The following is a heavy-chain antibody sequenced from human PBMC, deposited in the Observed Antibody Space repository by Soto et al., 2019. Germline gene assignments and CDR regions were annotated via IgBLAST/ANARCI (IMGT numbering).Heavy chain of an antibody. V-gene: IGHV4-34*01. D-gene: IGHD4-17*01. J-gene: IGHJ4*02. Sequence: SETLSLTCAVYGGSFSGYYWSWIRQPPGKGLEWIGEINHSGSTNYNPSLKSRATISVGTSKNQFSLKLSSVTAADTAVYYCATYYGDYDQHFDYWGQGTLVTVSS. CDR1: GGSFSGYY. CDR3: ATYYGDYDQHFDY. CDR2: INHSGST.